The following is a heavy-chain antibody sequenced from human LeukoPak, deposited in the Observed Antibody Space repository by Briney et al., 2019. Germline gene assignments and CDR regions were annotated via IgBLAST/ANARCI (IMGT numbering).Heavy chain of an antibody. V-gene: IGHV3-21*01. D-gene: IGHD1-14*01. CDR1: GFTFSSYS. J-gene: IGHJ3*02. Sequence: NPGGSLRLSCAASGFTFSSYSMNWVRQAPGKGLEWVSSISSSSSYIYYADSVKGRFTISRDTAKNSLYLQMNILRGENTAGYYSSRQGRRSPRDAFDIWGQGTMVTVSS. CDR2: ISSSSSYI. CDR3: SRQGRRSPRDAFDI.